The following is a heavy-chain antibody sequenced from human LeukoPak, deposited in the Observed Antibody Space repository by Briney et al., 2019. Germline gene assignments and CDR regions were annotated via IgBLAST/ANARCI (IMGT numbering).Heavy chain of an antibody. V-gene: IGHV4-4*02. Sequence: SETLSLTCAVSGGSISSSNWWSWVRQPPGKGLEWIGEIYHSGSTNYNPSLKSRVTISVDKSKNQFSLKLSSVTAADTAVYYCARGLSSHTYNWFDPWGQGTLVTVSS. CDR1: GGSISSSNW. CDR2: IYHSGST. D-gene: IGHD3-16*01. J-gene: IGHJ5*02. CDR3: ARGLSSHTYNWFDP.